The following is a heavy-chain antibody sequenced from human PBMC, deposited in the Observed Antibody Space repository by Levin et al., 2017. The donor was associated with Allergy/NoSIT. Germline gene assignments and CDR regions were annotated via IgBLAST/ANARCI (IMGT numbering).Heavy chain of an antibody. CDR3: ARHYGSGWWNFDY. CDR1: GGSISSSRYY. Sequence: PGGSLRLSCTVSGGSISSSRYYWGWIRQPPGKGLEWIGTIYYSGRTYYNPSLKSRVTISVDTSKNQFSLKLTSVTAADTAVYYCARHYGSGWWNFDYWGQGTLVTVSS. V-gene: IGHV4-39*01. J-gene: IGHJ4*02. D-gene: IGHD6-19*01. CDR2: IYYSGRT.